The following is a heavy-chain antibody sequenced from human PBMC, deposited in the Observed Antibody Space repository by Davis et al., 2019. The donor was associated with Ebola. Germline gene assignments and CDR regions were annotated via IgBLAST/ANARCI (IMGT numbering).Heavy chain of an antibody. CDR2: ISSSSSTI. J-gene: IGHJ4*02. CDR3: ASVVFLQPKGVVVPAANLDY. D-gene: IGHD2-2*01. CDR1: GFTFSSYS. V-gene: IGHV3-48*02. Sequence: PGGSLRLSCAASGFTFSSYSMNWVRQAPGKGLEWVSYISSSSSTIYYADSVKGRFTISRDNAKNSLYLQMNSLRDEDTAVYYCASVVFLQPKGVVVPAANLDYWGQGTLVTVSS.